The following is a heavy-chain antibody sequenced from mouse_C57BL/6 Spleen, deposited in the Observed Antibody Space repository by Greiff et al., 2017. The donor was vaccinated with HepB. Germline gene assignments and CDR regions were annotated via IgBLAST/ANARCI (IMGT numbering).Heavy chain of an antibody. CDR1: GYAFSSYW. Sequence: VQLQQSGAELVKPGASVKISCKASGYAFSSYWMNWVKQRPGKGLEWIGQIYPGDGDTNYNGKFKGKATLTADKSSSTAYMQLSSLTSEDSAVYCCARRRGYDYDEGYYFDYWGQGTTLTVSS. CDR3: ARRRGYDYDEGYYFDY. V-gene: IGHV1-80*01. CDR2: IYPGDGDT. J-gene: IGHJ2*01. D-gene: IGHD2-4*01.